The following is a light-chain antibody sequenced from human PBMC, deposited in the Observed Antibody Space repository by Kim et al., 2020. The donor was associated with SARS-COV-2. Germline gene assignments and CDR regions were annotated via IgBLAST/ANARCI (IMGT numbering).Light chain of an antibody. CDR3: QQYYSTPLT. CDR1: QSVLYSSNNKNY. CDR2: WAS. V-gene: IGKV4-1*01. J-gene: IGKJ4*01. Sequence: DIVMTQSPDSLAVSLGERATINCKSSQSVLYSSNNKNYLTWYQQKPGQPPKLLIYWASTRESGVPDRFSGSGSATDFTLTISRLQAEDVAVYYCQQYYSTPLTFGGGTKVDIK.